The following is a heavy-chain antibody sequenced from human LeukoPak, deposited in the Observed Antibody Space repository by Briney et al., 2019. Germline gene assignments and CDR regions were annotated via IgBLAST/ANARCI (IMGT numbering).Heavy chain of an antibody. CDR2: INSDGSST. V-gene: IGHV3-74*01. Sequence: QPGGSLRLSCAASGFTFSSYWMHWVRQAPGKGLVWVSRINSDGSSTSYADSVKGRFTTSRDNAKNTLYLQMNSLRAEDTAVYYCAREGRDFWSGYRLRFDYYYYGMDVWGQGTTVTVSS. D-gene: IGHD3-3*01. CDR3: AREGRDFWSGYRLRFDYYYYGMDV. J-gene: IGHJ6*02. CDR1: GFTFSSYW.